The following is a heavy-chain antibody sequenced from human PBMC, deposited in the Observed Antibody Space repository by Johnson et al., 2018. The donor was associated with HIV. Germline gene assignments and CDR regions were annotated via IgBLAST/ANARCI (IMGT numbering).Heavy chain of an antibody. CDR3: VRDQGSGWPTNAFDI. CDR1: GFTFRGYA. CDR2: ITYDGRNK. V-gene: IGHV3-30*04. D-gene: IGHD6-19*01. Sequence: QVQLVESGGGVMQPGKSLRLSCEASGFTFRGYAMHWVRQAPGKGLEWVAVITYDGRNKYYTDSVKGRFIISRDNSKNMTNLQMNGLSDEDTADYYCVRDQGSGWPTNAFDIWGRGTRVTVSS. J-gene: IGHJ3*02.